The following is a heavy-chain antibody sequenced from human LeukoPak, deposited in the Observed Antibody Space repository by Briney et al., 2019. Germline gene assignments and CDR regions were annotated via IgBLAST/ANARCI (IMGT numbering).Heavy chain of an antibody. Sequence: TSSETLSLTCTVSGGSISSYYWSWIRQPPGKGLEWIGYIYYSGSTNYNPSLKSRVTISVDTSKNQFSLKLSSVTAADTAVYYCARDSDGGNRIYYYYGMDVWGQGTTVTVSS. J-gene: IGHJ6*02. CDR1: GGSISSYY. V-gene: IGHV4-59*01. CDR2: IYYSGST. CDR3: ARDSDGGNRIYYYYGMDV. D-gene: IGHD4-23*01.